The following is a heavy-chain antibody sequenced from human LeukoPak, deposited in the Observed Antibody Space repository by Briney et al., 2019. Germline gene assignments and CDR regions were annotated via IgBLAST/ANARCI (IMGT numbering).Heavy chain of an antibody. CDR1: GGSFSGYY. J-gene: IGHJ4*02. V-gene: IGHV4-34*01. Sequence: PSETLSLTCAVYGGSFSGYYWNWIRQSPGKGLEWIGEINHSGSTNYNASLESRVTISVDTSKNQFSLKLSSVTAADTAVYYCARRCRRGYSYGSAKSAGAHFDYWGQGTLVTVSS. D-gene: IGHD5-18*01. CDR3: ARRCRRGYSYGSAKSAGAHFDY. CDR2: INHSGST.